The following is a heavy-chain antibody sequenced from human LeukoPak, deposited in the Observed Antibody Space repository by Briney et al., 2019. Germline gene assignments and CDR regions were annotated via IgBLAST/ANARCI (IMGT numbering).Heavy chain of an antibody. J-gene: IGHJ4*02. CDR1: RFTFSNAW. D-gene: IGHD1-26*01. V-gene: IGHV3-15*01. CDR2: IKSNVNGGTI. Sequence: GGSLRLSCVGSRFTFSNAWMSWVRQAPGKGLEWVGRIKSNVNGGTIDYAPPVKGRFIISRDGSKETLYLHMSSLKIEDTAVYYCTTWDYVDYWGQGTVVTVSS. CDR3: TTWDYVDY.